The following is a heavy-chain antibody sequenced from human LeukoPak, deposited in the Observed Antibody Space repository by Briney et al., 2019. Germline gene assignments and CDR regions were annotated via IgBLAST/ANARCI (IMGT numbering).Heavy chain of an antibody. CDR3: AKEIGWSGYRPCYFDS. D-gene: IGHD3-3*01. CDR2: IKQDGSEK. V-gene: IGHV3-7*01. J-gene: IGHJ4*02. CDR1: GFRIGDFW. Sequence: PGGSLRPSCVVSGFRIGDFWMSWVRQAPGKGLEWVANIKQDGSEKYYVDSVKGRFTISRDTSLYLQMDRLRAEDTAVYYCAKEIGWSGYRPCYFDSWGQGTLVTVSS.